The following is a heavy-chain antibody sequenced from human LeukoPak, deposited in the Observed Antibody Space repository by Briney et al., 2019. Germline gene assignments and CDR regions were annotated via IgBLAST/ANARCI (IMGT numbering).Heavy chain of an antibody. V-gene: IGHV4-39*01. CDR1: GGSISSNSYY. D-gene: IGHD3-10*01. CDR3: ARSRYYYGSGTYGVPNWFDP. J-gene: IGHJ5*02. Sequence: SETLSLTCTVSGGSISSNSYYWGWIRQPPGKGLEWIGSIYYSGSTYYNPSLKSRVTISVDTSKNQFPLKLSSVTAADTAVYYCARSRYYYGSGTYGVPNWFDPWGQGTLVTVSS. CDR2: IYYSGST.